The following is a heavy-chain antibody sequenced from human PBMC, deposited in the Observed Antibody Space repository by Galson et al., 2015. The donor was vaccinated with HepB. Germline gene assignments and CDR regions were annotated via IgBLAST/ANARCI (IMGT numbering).Heavy chain of an antibody. CDR1: GYTFTSYG. CDR2: ISAYNGNT. D-gene: IGHD6-13*01. CDR3: ARLQAYSSSWYHFDY. J-gene: IGHJ4*02. V-gene: IGHV1-18*01. Sequence: SVKVSCKASGYTFTSYGISWVRQAPGQGLEWMGWISAYNGNTNYAQKLQGRVTMTTDTSTSTAYMELRSLRSDDTAVYYCARLQAYSSSWYHFDYWGQGTLVTVSS.